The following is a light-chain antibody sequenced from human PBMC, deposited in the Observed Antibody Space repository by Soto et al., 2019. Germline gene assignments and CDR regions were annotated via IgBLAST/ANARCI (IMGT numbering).Light chain of an antibody. CDR2: EVS. Sequence: QSVLTQPPSASGSPGQSVTISCTGTSSDVGGYNYVSWYQQHPGKAPKLMIYEVSKRPSGVPDRFSGSKSGNTASLTVSRLQAEDEADYYCSSYAGSNNYVFGTGTQLTVL. J-gene: IGLJ1*01. CDR1: SSDVGGYNY. CDR3: SSYAGSNNYV. V-gene: IGLV2-8*01.